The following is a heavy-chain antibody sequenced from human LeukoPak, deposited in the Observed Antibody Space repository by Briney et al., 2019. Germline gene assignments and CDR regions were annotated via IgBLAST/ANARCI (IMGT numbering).Heavy chain of an antibody. D-gene: IGHD2-2*01. CDR3: ARAPFLGYCSSASCPEGFDY. Sequence: GASVKVSCKASGYTFTNYYMHWVRQAPGQGLEWMGWINPNSGGTNYAQNFQGRVTMTRDTSIRTAYMELSRLRSDDTAVYYCARAPFLGYCSSASCPEGFDYWGQGTLVTVSS. J-gene: IGHJ4*02. CDR1: GYTFTNYY. CDR2: INPNSGGT. V-gene: IGHV1-2*02.